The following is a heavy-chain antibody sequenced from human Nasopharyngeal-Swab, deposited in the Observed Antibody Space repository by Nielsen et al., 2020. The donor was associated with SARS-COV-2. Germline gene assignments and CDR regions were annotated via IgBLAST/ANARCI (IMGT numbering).Heavy chain of an antibody. Sequence: GESLKISCKGSGYSFPSYWIGWVRQMPGNGPELVGIIYPGDSDTRHSPSFQGQVTISADKSISTAYLQWSSLKASDTAMYYCARQPMYYYDSSGYRPDWYFDLWGRGTLVTVSS. CDR3: ARQPMYYYDSSGYRPDWYFDL. CDR2: IYPGDSDT. D-gene: IGHD3-22*01. J-gene: IGHJ2*01. CDR1: GYSFPSYW. V-gene: IGHV5-51*01.